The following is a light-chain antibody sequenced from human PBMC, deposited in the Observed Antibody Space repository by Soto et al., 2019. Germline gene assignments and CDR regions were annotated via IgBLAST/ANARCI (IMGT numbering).Light chain of an antibody. J-gene: IGKJ4*01. Sequence: IVLTQSPATLSLSPGERATLSCRASQSVGRYLAWYQQKPGQAPRLLIYEASNRAIGIPARFSGSGSGTDFTLTISSLEPEDFAVYYCQQRSNWPPLTFGGGTKVDSK. CDR1: QSVGRY. CDR2: EAS. V-gene: IGKV3-11*01. CDR3: QQRSNWPPLT.